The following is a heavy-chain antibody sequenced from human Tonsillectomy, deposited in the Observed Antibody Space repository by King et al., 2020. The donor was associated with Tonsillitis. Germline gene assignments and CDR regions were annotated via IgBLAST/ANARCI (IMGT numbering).Heavy chain of an antibody. J-gene: IGHJ4*02. CDR3: ARDYGSGGYYINFLLDY. CDR2: IKQDGSEK. D-gene: IGHD3-10*01. CDR1: GFTFSSYW. Sequence: VQLVESGGGLVQPGGSLRLSCAASGFTFSSYWMSWVRQAPGKGLEWVANIKQDGSEKYYVDSVKGRFTISRDNAKNSLYLQMNSLRAEDTAVYYCARDYGSGGYYINFLLDYWGQGTLVTVSS. V-gene: IGHV3-7*03.